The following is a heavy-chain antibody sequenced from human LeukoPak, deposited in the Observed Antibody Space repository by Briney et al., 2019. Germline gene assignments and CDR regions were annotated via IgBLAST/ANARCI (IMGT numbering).Heavy chain of an antibody. CDR1: GGSVSGYY. J-gene: IGHJ4*02. Sequence: SETLSLTCTGSGGSVSGYYWSWIRQPPGKGLEGIGYMYDRGNINYNPSLKSRVTISQDMSKNQLSLKLRSVTAADRAVYYCAATIKRDYGDTNLHYWGQGILVTVSS. V-gene: IGHV4-59*02. CDR3: AATIKRDYGDTNLHY. D-gene: IGHD4-17*01. CDR2: MYDRGNI.